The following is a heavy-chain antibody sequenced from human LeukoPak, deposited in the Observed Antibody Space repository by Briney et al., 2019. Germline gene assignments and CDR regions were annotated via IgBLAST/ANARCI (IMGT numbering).Heavy chain of an antibody. V-gene: IGHV4-38-2*02. CDR2: MYHSGTT. Sequence: PSETLSLTCSVSGYSVSSGYYWGWIRQSPGKGLEWIGSMYHSGTTYYNPSLKSRVTLSVDTSKNQFSLKLSSVTAADTAVYYCARDYGSSAHYNWFDPWGRGTLVTVSS. CDR1: GYSVSSGYY. J-gene: IGHJ5*02. D-gene: IGHD6-6*01. CDR3: ARDYGSSAHYNWFDP.